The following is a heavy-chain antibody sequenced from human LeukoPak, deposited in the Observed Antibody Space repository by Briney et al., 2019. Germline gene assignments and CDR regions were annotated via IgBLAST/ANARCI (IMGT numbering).Heavy chain of an antibody. CDR1: GFTFSSYA. CDR3: AKDRVTMVRGGDAFDI. CDR2: ITGSGGST. D-gene: IGHD3-10*01. J-gene: IGHJ3*02. V-gene: IGHV3-23*01. Sequence: GGSLRLSCAASGFTFSSYAMSWVRQAPGKGLEWVSAITGSGGSTYYADSVKGRFTISRDNSKNTLYLQMNSLRAEDTAVYYCAKDRVTMVRGGDAFDIWGQGTMVTVSS.